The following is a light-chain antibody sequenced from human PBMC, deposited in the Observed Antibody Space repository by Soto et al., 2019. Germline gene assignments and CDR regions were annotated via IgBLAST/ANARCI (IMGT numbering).Light chain of an antibody. CDR3: CSYAGSYV. Sequence: QSALTQPRSVSGSPGQSVTISCTGTSSDVGGYNYVSWYQQHPGKAPKLMIYDVSKRPSGVPDRFSGSKSGNTASLTISGLQAEGEADYYCCSYAGSYVFGTGTKVTVL. V-gene: IGLV2-11*01. CDR2: DVS. CDR1: SSDVGGYNY. J-gene: IGLJ1*01.